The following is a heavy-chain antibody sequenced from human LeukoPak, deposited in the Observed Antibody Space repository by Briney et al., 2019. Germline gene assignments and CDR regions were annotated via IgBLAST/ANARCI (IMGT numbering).Heavy chain of an antibody. CDR3: AKDQVTTYIYYYYGMDV. J-gene: IGHJ6*02. D-gene: IGHD4-17*01. CDR1: GFTFSSYA. Sequence: GGSLRLSCAASGFTFSSYAMSWVRQAPGKGLEWVSAMSGSGGSTYYADSVKGRFTISRDNSKNTLYLQMNSLRAEDTAVYYCAKDQVTTYIYYYYGMDVWGQGTTVTVSS. V-gene: IGHV3-23*01. CDR2: MSGSGGST.